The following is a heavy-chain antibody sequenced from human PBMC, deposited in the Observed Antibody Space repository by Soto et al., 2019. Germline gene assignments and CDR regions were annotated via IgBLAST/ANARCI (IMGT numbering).Heavy chain of an antibody. J-gene: IGHJ6*02. CDR3: ARGSPLVGWLQDV. Sequence: PSETLSLTGAVYGGSFSGYYWIWIRRPPGKGLEWIGEINHSGSTNYNPSLKSRVTISVDTSKNQFSLKLSSVTAADTAVYYCARGSPLVGWLQDVWGQGTTVTVAS. CDR2: INHSGST. V-gene: IGHV4-34*01. CDR1: GGSFSGYY. D-gene: IGHD5-12*01.